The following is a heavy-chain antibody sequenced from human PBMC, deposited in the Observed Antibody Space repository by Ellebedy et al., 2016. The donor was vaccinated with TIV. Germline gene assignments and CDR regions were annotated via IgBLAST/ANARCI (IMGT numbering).Heavy chain of an antibody. CDR2: VTGNSENT. Sequence: GESLKISCAASGFTFHDYAMSWVRQVPGKGLEWVAAVTGNSENTYYGDSVRGRFTISRDNSKNTLFLHMNSLRVEDTALYFCAKDAVDSGSPPNWFDAWGQGSLVTVSS. CDR1: GFTFHDYA. V-gene: IGHV3-23*01. CDR3: AKDAVDSGSPPNWFDA. D-gene: IGHD3-10*01. J-gene: IGHJ5*02.